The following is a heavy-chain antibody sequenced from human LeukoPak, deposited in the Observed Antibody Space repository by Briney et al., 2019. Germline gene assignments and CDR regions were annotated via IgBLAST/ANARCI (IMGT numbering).Heavy chain of an antibody. J-gene: IGHJ6*02. CDR2: INHSGST. CDR1: GGSFSGYY. D-gene: IGHD2-15*01. V-gene: IGHV4-34*01. CDR3: ARGHGGLGGMDV. Sequence: SETLSLTCVVYGGSFSGYYWSWIRQPPGKGLEWIGEINHSGSTNYNPSLKSRVIISVDTSKNQFSLKLSSLTAADTAVYYCARGHGGLGGMDVWGLGTTVIVS.